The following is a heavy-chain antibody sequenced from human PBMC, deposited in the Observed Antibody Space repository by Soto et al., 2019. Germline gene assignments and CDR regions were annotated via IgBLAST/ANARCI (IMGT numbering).Heavy chain of an antibody. CDR3: ASGLKGYYAVDV. Sequence: EVQLVESGGGLVQPGGSLRLSCAASGFTFTTYWMHWVRQAPGKGLVWVSRIKFDGATTNYADSVKGRFTISRDNAKKTVYLQMNSLTAEDTAVYYCASGLKGYYAVDVWGQGTTVTVAS. D-gene: IGHD3-22*01. CDR2: IKFDGATT. CDR1: GFTFTTYW. V-gene: IGHV3-74*01. J-gene: IGHJ6*02.